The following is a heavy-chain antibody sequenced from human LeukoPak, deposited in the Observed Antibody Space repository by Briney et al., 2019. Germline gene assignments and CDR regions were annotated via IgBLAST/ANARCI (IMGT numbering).Heavy chain of an antibody. CDR2: IKSKTDGGTT. D-gene: IGHD1-7*01. J-gene: IGHJ4*02. CDR3: TTGSPYNWNCEPLDY. V-gene: IGHV3-15*01. Sequence: GGSLRLSCAASGFTFSNAWMSWVRQAPGKGLEWVGRIKSKTDGGTTDYAAPVKGRFTISRDDSKNTLYLQMNSLKTEDTAVYYCTTGSPYNWNCEPLDYWGQGTLVTVSS. CDR1: GFTFSNAW.